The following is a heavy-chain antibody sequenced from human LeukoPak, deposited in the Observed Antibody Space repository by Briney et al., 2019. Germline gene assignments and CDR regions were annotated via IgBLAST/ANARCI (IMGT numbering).Heavy chain of an antibody. D-gene: IGHD1-26*01. CDR2: IYTTGST. CDR3: ARAGYTISYYSLDY. J-gene: IGHJ4*02. Sequence: PSETLSLTCTVSGSSINSYYWGWIRQPAGKGLEWIGRIYTTGSTNYNPSLKSRVTISVDTSKNQFSLKLTSVTAADTAMYYCARAGYTISYYSLDYWGQGTLVTVSS. V-gene: IGHV4-4*07. CDR1: GSSINSYY.